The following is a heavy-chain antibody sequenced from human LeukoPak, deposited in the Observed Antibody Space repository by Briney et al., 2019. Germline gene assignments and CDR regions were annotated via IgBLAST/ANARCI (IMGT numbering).Heavy chain of an antibody. J-gene: IGHJ6*02. D-gene: IGHD3-3*01. V-gene: IGHV4-34*01. Sequence: SDTLSLTCTLSGDSVISVDYRWTWIRQPPGKGLDCIGEINHSGSTNYNPSLKSRVTISVDTSKNQFSLKLSSVTAADTAVYYCACFWSDYYYYYGMDVWGQGTTVTVSS. CDR3: ACFWSDYYYYYGMDV. CDR1: GDSVISVDYR. CDR2: INHSGST.